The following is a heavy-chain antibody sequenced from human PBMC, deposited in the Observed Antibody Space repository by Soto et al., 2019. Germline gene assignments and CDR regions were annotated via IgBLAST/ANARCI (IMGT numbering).Heavy chain of an antibody. CDR2: FRESGGTT. J-gene: IGHJ4*02. CDR1: GFGFTFSTSA. V-gene: IGHV3-23*01. CDR3: ARDGLLWFGEFLVDY. Sequence: GGSLRLSCAASGFGFTFSTSAVSWVRQAPGKGLEWVSTFRESGGTTHYANSVKGRFTISRDTSKNMLYLQMNSLRAEDTAVYYCARDGLLWFGEFLVDYWGQGTLVTVSS. D-gene: IGHD3-10*01.